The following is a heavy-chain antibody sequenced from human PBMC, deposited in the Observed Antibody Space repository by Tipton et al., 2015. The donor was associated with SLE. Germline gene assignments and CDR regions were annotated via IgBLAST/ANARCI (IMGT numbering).Heavy chain of an antibody. J-gene: IGHJ4*02. CDR1: GASISSSSYY. D-gene: IGHD3-22*01. Sequence: TLSLTCTVSGASISSSSYYWVWFRQPPGKGLEWTGSVYYSGSTSYNPSLKSRVTISIDTSKRQFSLKVNSMTAADTAVYHCARGYYESNGYYSFDYWGLGALVTVSS. V-gene: IGHV4-39*07. CDR2: VYYSGST. CDR3: ARGYYESNGYYSFDY.